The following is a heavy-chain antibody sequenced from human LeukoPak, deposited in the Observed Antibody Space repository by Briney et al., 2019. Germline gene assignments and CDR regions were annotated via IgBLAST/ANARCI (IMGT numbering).Heavy chain of an antibody. D-gene: IGHD6-19*01. Sequence: ASGTLSLTCGVSGGSISSTNWWSWVRQPPGQGLEWIGEISLRGLTYYNPSLKSRVAMSVDTSKSQFSLKLSSVTAADTAVYYCARDRSSGWFDYWGQGTLVTVSS. CDR2: ISLRGLT. CDR3: ARDRSSGWFDY. J-gene: IGHJ4*02. V-gene: IGHV4-4*02. CDR1: GGSISSTNW.